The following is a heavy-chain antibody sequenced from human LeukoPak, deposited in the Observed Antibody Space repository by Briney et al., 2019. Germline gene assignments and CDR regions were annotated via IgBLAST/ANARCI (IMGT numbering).Heavy chain of an antibody. V-gene: IGHV3-23*01. CDR1: GFTFSSYG. J-gene: IGHJ4*02. Sequence: GSLRLSCAASGFTFSSYGMSWVRQAPGKGLEWVSAISGSGGNTYYADSVKGRFTISRDNSKNTLYLQMNSLRAEDTALYYCAKDRPGYQPLDWGQGTLVTVSS. D-gene: IGHD2-2*01. CDR2: ISGSGGNT. CDR3: AKDRPGYQPLD.